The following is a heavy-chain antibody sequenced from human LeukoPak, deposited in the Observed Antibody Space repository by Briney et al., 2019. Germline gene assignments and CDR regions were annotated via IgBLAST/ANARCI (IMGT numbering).Heavy chain of an antibody. CDR1: GFTFSSYS. CDR3: ARESDIVVVPAATQFDP. V-gene: IGHV3-21*01. D-gene: IGHD2-2*01. J-gene: IGHJ5*02. CDR2: ISSSSSYI. Sequence: GGSLRLSCAASGFTFSSYSMNWVRQAPGKGLEWVSSISSSSSYIYYADSVKGRFTIPRDNAKNSLYLQMNSLRAEDTAVYYCARESDIVVVPAATQFDPWGQGTLVTVSS.